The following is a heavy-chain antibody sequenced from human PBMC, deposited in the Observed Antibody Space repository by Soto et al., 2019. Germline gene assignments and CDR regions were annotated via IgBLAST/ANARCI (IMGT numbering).Heavy chain of an antibody. D-gene: IGHD1-20*01. CDR2: IIPIFGTT. CDR1: GGTFSSYA. J-gene: IGHJ6*02. Sequence: QVQLVQSGAEVKKPGSSVTVSCKASGGTFSSYAVSWVRQAPGQGLEWMGGIIPIFGTTNYPLKFQGRVSITADQSTSTANMELSILTPKDTAVYHCARPYNGRLESSPCYAVDVWGQGTTVIGSS. CDR3: ARPYNGRLESSPCYAVDV. V-gene: IGHV1-69*12.